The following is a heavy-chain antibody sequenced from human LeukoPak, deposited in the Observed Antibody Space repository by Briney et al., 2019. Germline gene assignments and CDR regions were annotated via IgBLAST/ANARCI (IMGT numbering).Heavy chain of an antibody. CDR3: ARDRSPWETRNPDSFDI. Sequence: PGGSLRLSCAASGFTFSSYGMHWVRQAPGKGLEWVAFIRYDGSNKYYADSVKGRFTISRDNSKNTLYLRMNSLRAEDTAVYYCARDRSPWETRNPDSFDIWGQGTMVTVSS. J-gene: IGHJ3*02. CDR2: IRYDGSNK. V-gene: IGHV3-30*02. D-gene: IGHD1-14*01. CDR1: GFTFSSYG.